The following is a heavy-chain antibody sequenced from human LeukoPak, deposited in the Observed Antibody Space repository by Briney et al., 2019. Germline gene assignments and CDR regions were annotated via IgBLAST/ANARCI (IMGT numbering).Heavy chain of an antibody. CDR1: GFTVSSNY. Sequence: GGSLRLSCAASGFTVSSNYMSWVRQAPGKGLEWVSVTYSNGRTYYADSVKGRFTISRDISKSTLYLQMNSLRAEDTAVYYCARVLSGRGSLYDYYYYMDVWGKGTTVTISS. J-gene: IGHJ6*03. V-gene: IGHV3-53*01. CDR2: TYSNGRT. D-gene: IGHD3-10*01. CDR3: ARVLSGRGSLYDYYYYMDV.